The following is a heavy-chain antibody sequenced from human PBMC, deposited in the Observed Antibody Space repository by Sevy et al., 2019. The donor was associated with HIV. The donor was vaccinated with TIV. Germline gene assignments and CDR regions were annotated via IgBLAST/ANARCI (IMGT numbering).Heavy chain of an antibody. CDR1: GDSVSSGY. CDR3: AQVSPSYYYGVGA. V-gene: IGHV4-59*02. J-gene: IGHJ6*02. CDR2: FYYSGRT. Sequence: SEILSLTCAVSGDSVSSGYWSWIRQPPGKGLEWIGYFYYSGRTNYNPSLKSRVTISVDTSKNQSSLKLTSVTAADTDAYYCAQVSPSYYYGVGAWGQGTTVTVSS.